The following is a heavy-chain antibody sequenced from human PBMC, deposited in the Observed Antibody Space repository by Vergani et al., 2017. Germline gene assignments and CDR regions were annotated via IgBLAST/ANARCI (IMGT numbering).Heavy chain of an antibody. J-gene: IGHJ4*02. CDR3: ARVAPGDNSGWEPFDY. CDR1: GDIFNNYT. V-gene: IGHV1-69*04. Sequence: QVHLVQSGTEVKKPGSSVKVSCKVSGDIFNNYTVTWVRQAPGQGLEWMGRIIPIIGLATSAQKFQDRVKITGDTSTNTVYMELNNLRSEDTAGYYCARVAPGDNSGWEPFDYWGQGTLVTVSS. D-gene: IGHD6-19*01. CDR2: IIPIIGLA.